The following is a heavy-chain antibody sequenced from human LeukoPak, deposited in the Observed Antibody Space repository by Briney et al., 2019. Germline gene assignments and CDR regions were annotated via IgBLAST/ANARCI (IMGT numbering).Heavy chain of an antibody. J-gene: IGHJ4*02. D-gene: IGHD3-22*01. Sequence: SVKVSCKASGGTFSNYAISWVRQAPGQGLEWMGRFMPIFGTANHAQKFPGRVTITTGESTTTAYMELSSLKSEDTAVYYCARGESYTSSGYYYWGQGTLVTVSS. CDR3: ARGESYTSSGYYY. CDR2: FMPIFGTA. CDR1: GGTFSNYA. V-gene: IGHV1-69*05.